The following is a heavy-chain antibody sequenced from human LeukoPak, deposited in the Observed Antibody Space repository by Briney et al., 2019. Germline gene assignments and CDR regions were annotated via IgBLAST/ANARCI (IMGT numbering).Heavy chain of an antibody. J-gene: IGHJ3*02. D-gene: IGHD5-18*01. CDR3: AKDSASLKGADTAMDDAFDI. CDR2: IHSNGADT. CDR1: GFNFDDFG. Sequence: GGSLRLSCAASGFNFDDFGMTWVRQAPGKGLEWVSGIHSNGADTGYADSVKGRFTISRDNAKNSLYLQMNSLRAEDTAVYYCAKDSASLKGADTAMDDAFDIWGQGTMVTVSS. V-gene: IGHV3-20*04.